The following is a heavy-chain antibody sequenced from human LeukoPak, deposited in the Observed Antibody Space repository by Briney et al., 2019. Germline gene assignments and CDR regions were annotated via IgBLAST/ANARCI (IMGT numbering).Heavy chain of an antibody. D-gene: IGHD5-24*01. CDR3: ANGGVEMATIYYYYYYMDV. V-gene: IGHV1-69*05. J-gene: IGHJ6*03. CDR1: GYTFTSYG. Sequence: SVKVSCKASGYTFTSYGISWVRQAPGQGLEWMGLIIPSFGRANCAQEFQGRVTITTDDSTSTAYMELNSLRSEDTAVYYCANGGVEMATIYYYYYYMDVWGKGTTVSVFS. CDR2: IIPSFGRA.